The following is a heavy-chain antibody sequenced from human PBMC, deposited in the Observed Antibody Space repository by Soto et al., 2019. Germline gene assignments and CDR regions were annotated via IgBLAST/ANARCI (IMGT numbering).Heavy chain of an antibody. CDR3: ARGLGLYYFDY. CDR2: IYYSGST. CDR1: GGSISSSSYY. V-gene: IGHV4-39*02. J-gene: IGHJ4*02. Sequence: PSETLSLTCTVSGGSISSSSYYWGWIRQPPGKGLEWIGSIYYSGSTYYNPSLKSRVTITRDTSASTAYMGLSSLRSEDTAVYYCARGLGLYYFDYWGQGTLVTVSS. D-gene: IGHD1-26*01.